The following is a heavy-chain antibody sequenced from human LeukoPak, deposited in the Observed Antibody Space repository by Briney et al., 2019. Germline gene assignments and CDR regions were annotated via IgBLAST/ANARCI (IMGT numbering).Heavy chain of an antibody. J-gene: IGHJ4*02. CDR3: ARLTDS. CDR1: GGSISSSSYY. CDR2: IFYSGTT. Sequence: SETLFLTCTVTGGSISSSSYYWRWIRQPPGKGLEWIASIFYSGTTCYNPSLKSRVTIAVDTSNNQFSLRLTSVTAADTAVYYCARLTDSWGQGTLVTVSS. V-gene: IGHV4-39*01.